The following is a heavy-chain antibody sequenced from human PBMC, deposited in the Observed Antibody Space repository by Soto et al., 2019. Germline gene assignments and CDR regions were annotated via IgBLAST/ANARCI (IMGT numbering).Heavy chain of an antibody. CDR1: GFTFSSYS. Sequence: PGGSLRLSCAASGFTFSSYSMNWVRQAPGKGLEWVSYISSSSSTIYYVDSVKGRFTISRDNAKNSLYLQMNSLRDEDTAVYYCARDRVIEEQWLASGWFDPWGEGTLVTVYS. J-gene: IGHJ5*02. D-gene: IGHD6-19*01. CDR3: ARDRVIEEQWLASGWFDP. CDR2: ISSSSSTI. V-gene: IGHV3-48*02.